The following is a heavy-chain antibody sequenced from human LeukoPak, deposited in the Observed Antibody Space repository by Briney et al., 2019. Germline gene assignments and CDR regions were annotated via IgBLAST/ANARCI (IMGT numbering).Heavy chain of an antibody. CDR2: ISGSGGST. CDR3: TALSDYYDTSAYHH. V-gene: IGHV3-23*01. D-gene: IGHD3-22*01. CDR1: GFTFSSYA. Sequence: GGSLRLSCAASGFTFSSYAMSWVRQAPGKGLEWVSAISGSGGSTYYADSVKGRFTISRDNSKNTLYLQMNSLRAEDTAVYYCTALSDYYDTSAYHHWGPGTLVTVSS. J-gene: IGHJ1*01.